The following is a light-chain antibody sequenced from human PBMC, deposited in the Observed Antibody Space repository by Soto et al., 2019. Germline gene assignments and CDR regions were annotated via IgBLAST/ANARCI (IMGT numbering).Light chain of an antibody. Sequence: VLTQSPATLSVSPGDRATLSCRASRGIKSNLAWYQQRPGQAPRLLIYDAATRATGVPARFSGSGSGTEFTLTISSLQSADFAVYYCQQYNNWPPITFGQGTRLDI. CDR3: QQYNNWPPIT. J-gene: IGKJ5*01. CDR2: DAA. CDR1: RGIKSN. V-gene: IGKV3-15*01.